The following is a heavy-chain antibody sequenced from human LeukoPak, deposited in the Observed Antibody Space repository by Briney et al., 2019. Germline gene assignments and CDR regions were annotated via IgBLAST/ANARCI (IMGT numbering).Heavy chain of an antibody. CDR2: IYSGGST. CDR3: ARDLYFDY. Sequence: QSGGSLRLSCAASGFTFSDYYMSWVRQAPGKGLEWVSVIYSGGSTYYADSVKGRFTISRDNSKNTLYLQMNSLRAEDTAVYYCARDLYFDYWGQGTLVTVSS. J-gene: IGHJ4*02. CDR1: GFTFSDYY. V-gene: IGHV3-53*01.